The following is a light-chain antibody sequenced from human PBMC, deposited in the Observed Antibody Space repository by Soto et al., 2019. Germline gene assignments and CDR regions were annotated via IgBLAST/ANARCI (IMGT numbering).Light chain of an antibody. J-gene: IGKJ2*01. CDR2: GAS. V-gene: IGKV3-20*01. CDR1: QSVSSSY. CDR3: QQYGSSPNS. Sequence: EIVLTQSPGTLSLSPGERATLSCRASQSVSSSYLAWYQHKPGQAPRLLIYGASSRATGIPDRFSGSGSGTDFTLAISSLEPEDFAVYYCQQYGSSPNSFGQGTKLEIK.